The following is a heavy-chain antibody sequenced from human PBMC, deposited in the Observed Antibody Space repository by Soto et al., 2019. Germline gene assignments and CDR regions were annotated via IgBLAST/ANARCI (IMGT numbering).Heavy chain of an antibody. Sequence: GASVKACWKVSGFTLTEICMVWGRPAPGKRVEWMGGFDPEDGEAIYAQKFQGRVTMTEDTSTDTAYMELSSLRSEDTAVYYCATGDCSGGSCYSWRAYYSVGGFDYWGQGTLVTVSS. CDR1: GFTLTEIC. CDR3: ATGDCSGGSCYSWRAYYSVGGFDY. CDR2: FDPEDGEA. D-gene: IGHD2-15*01. J-gene: IGHJ4*02. V-gene: IGHV1-24*01.